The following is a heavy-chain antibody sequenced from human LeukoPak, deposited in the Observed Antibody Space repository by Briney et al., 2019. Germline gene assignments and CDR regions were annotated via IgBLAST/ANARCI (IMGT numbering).Heavy chain of an antibody. CDR3: ARIGQYQLLRAFDI. D-gene: IGHD2-2*01. CDR1: GFTFSRYA. Sequence: GGSLRLSCAASGFTFSRYAMSWVRQAQGKGLEWVSAISGRGGSTYYGDSGKGRLTISRDNTKNTLYLQMNSLRAEDTAVYYCARIGQYQLLRAFDIWGQGTMVTVSS. V-gene: IGHV3-23*02. CDR2: ISGRGGST. J-gene: IGHJ3*02.